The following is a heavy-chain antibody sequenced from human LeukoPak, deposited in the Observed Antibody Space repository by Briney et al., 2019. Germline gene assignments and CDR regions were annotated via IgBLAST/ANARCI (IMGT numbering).Heavy chain of an antibody. CDR1: GGSINSDDYY. CDR3: ARDYGGNPRWFDP. J-gene: IGHJ5*02. V-gene: IGHV4-39*07. D-gene: IGHD4-23*01. CDR2: IYYSGST. Sequence: SETLSLTCTVSGGSINSDDYYWGWIRQPPGKGLEWIGSIYYSGSTYYNPSLKSRVSLSVATSKNQFSLKLSSVTAADTAVYYCARDYGGNPRWFDPWGQGTLVTVSS.